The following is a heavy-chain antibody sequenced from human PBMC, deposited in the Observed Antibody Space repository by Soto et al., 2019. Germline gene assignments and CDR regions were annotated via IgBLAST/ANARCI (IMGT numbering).Heavy chain of an antibody. CDR2: ISSDGSKK. CDR3: PRRSSAYLTLIDS. Sequence: GGSLRLSCAASGFTFSTYGMHWVRQAPGKGLEWVAVISSDGSKKYYGNSVKGRFTISRDNSKNTVHLEMNSLRAEDTAVYYCPRRSSAYLTLIDSWGQGTLVTVSS. V-gene: IGHV3-30*03. CDR1: GFTFSTYG. D-gene: IGHD3-16*01. J-gene: IGHJ5*01.